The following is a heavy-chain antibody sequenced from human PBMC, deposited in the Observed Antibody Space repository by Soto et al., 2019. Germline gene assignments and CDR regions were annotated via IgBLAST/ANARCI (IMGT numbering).Heavy chain of an antibody. CDR3: ARGYGDFDY. CDR1: GFTFSSYT. J-gene: IGHJ4*02. Sequence: EVQLVESGGGLVKPGESLRLSCAASGFTFSSYTINWVRQAPGKGLEWVSSISSSSNYIYYADSVKGRFTISRDNAKNSLYLQMNSLRAEDTAVYYCARGYGDFDYWGQGTLFTVSA. CDR2: ISSSSNYI. D-gene: IGHD4-17*01. V-gene: IGHV3-21*01.